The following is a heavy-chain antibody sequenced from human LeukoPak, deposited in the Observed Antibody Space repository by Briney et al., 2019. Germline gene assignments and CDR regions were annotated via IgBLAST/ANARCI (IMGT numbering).Heavy chain of an antibody. CDR3: ARVASSYYYGMDV. Sequence: ASVEVSCKASGYTFTSYYMHWVRQAPGQGHEWMGIINPSGGSTTYAQKFQDSVTMTRDTSTSTVYMELRSLRAEDTAIYFCARVASSYYYGMDVWGQGTTVTVSS. V-gene: IGHV1-46*01. J-gene: IGHJ6*02. CDR1: GYTFTSYY. CDR2: INPSGGST.